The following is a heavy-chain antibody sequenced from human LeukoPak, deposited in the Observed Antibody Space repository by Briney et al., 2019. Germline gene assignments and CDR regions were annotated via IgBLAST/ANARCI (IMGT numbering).Heavy chain of an antibody. J-gene: IGHJ2*01. Sequence: ASVKVSCKASGYTFTNYYIHWARQAPGRGLEWMGIINPSGGSTSYAQRFQGRVTMTSDTSTSTVYMDLSSLTSEDTAVYYCARPRTAWSSHWYFEIWGRGTLVTVSS. CDR1: GYTFTNYY. CDR3: ARPRTAWSSHWYFEI. D-gene: IGHD1-1*01. V-gene: IGHV1-46*01. CDR2: INPSGGST.